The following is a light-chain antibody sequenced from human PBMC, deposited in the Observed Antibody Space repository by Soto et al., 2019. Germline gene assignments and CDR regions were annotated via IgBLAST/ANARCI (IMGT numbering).Light chain of an antibody. CDR3: QQYYSPPYT. CDR1: QSVLYSSNNKNY. CDR2: WAS. J-gene: IGKJ2*01. V-gene: IGKV4-1*01. Sequence: DIVMTQSPDSLAVSLGERATINCKSSQSVLYSSNNKNYLGWYQQKPGQTPKLLIYWASTRDSGVPDRFSGGGSGTDFTLTISSLQAEDVAVYSCQQYYSPPYTFGQGTRLEIK.